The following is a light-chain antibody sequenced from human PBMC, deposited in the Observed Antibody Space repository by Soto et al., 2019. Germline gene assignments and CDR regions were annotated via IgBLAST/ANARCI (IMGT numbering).Light chain of an antibody. CDR2: EVS. V-gene: IGLV2-14*01. CDR1: SSDVGGYNY. J-gene: IGLJ2*01. CDR3: SSYTSSSTLVV. Sequence: QSVLTQPASVSGSPGQSVTISCSGTSSDVGGYNYFCWYQHHPGKAPKLMIYEVSNRPSGVSNRFSGSKSGNTASLTSSGLQAEDEADYYCSSYTSSSTLVVFGGGTKLTVL.